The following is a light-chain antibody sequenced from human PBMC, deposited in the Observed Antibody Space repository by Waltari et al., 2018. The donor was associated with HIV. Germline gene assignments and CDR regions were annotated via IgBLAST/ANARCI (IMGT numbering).Light chain of an antibody. V-gene: IGLV1-40*01. CDR1: NSNIGAGFD. CDR2: DNS. Sequence: QSALTQPPSVSGAPGQSVTISCSGSNSNIGAGFDVHWYQQVPGPAPRLLIYDNSHRPSGVPDRFSGSKSGTSASLAINGLQSEDEADYYCQSYDSRLSGSVVFGGGTKVTVL. CDR3: QSYDSRLSGSVV. J-gene: IGLJ2*01.